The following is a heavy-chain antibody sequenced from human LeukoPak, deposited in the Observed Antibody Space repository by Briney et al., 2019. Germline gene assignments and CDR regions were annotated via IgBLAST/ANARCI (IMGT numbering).Heavy chain of an antibody. CDR3: ARTEDSSGYSLYFDY. Sequence: GGSLRLSCAASGFTVSSNYMSWVRQAPVQGLDSVSVIYSGGSTYYADSVKGRFTISRDNSKNTLYLQMNSLRAEDTAVYYCARTEDSSGYSLYFDYWGQGTLVTVSS. CDR2: IYSGGST. V-gene: IGHV3-66*02. D-gene: IGHD3-22*01. J-gene: IGHJ4*02. CDR1: GFTVSSNY.